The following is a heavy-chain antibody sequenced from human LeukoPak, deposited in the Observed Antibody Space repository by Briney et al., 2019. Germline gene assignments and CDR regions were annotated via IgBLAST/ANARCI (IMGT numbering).Heavy chain of an antibody. CDR3: ASYSGSYPYFDY. V-gene: IGHV4-61*01. J-gene: IGHJ4*02. Sequence: SETLSLTCTVSGYSISSDYYWGWIRQPPGKGLEWIGYIYYSGSTNYNPSLKSRVTISVDTSKNQFSLKLSSVTAADTAVYYCASYSGSYPYFDYWGQGTLVTVSS. D-gene: IGHD1-26*01. CDR1: GYSISSDYY. CDR2: IYYSGST.